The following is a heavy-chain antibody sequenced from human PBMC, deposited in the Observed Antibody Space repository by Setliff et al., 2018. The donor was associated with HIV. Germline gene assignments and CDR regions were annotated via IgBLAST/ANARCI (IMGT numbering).Heavy chain of an antibody. J-gene: IGHJ4*02. CDR1: FFPFPSHS. CDR2: ISGSGTYT. D-gene: IGHD1-7*01. Sequence: SLLLSFFPSFFPFPSHSMNWVRLRPGKGLEWVASISGSGTYTHYADSVRGRFTVSRDNAKNSLWLQLDSLKVEDMAVYYCATDRGTYWGQGTLVTVSS. V-gene: IGHV3-21*04. CDR3: ATDRGTY.